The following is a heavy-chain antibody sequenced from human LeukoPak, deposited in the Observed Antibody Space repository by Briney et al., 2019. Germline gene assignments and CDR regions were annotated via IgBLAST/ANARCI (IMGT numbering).Heavy chain of an antibody. CDR2: ISGGGRST. J-gene: IGHJ4*02. Sequence: GGSLRLSCAASGFTFSTCAMSWVRQAPGKGLEWVSTISGGGRSTDYADSVKGQFTISRDNAKNTLYLQMNSLRVEDTAVYYCARGRPHGNDYWGQGTLVTVSS. CDR3: ARGRPHGNDY. D-gene: IGHD4-23*01. V-gene: IGHV3-23*01. CDR1: GFTFSTCA.